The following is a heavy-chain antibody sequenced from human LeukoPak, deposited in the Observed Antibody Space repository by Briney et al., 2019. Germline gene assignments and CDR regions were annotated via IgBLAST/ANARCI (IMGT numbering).Heavy chain of an antibody. V-gene: IGHV4-39*01. CDR2: IYYSGST. Sequence: SETLSLACTVSGGSISSSSYYWGWIRQPPGKGLEWIGSIYYSGSTYYNPSLKSRVTISVDTSKNQFSLKLSSVTAADTAVYYCARPGVAGPSRDPYYYYYYDMDVWGQGTTVTVSS. D-gene: IGHD6-19*01. CDR3: ARPGVAGPSRDPYYYYYYDMDV. CDR1: GGSISSSSYY. J-gene: IGHJ6*02.